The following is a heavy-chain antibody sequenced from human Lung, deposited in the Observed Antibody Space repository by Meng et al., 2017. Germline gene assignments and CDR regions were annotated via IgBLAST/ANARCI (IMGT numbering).Heavy chain of an antibody. J-gene: IGHJ4*02. CDR2: LGAHDGDT. D-gene: IGHD3-10*01. Sequence: QVQVVQSGAEVKRPGASVKVSCKASHYTFTGYGVSWFRPAPGKGLEWMAWLGAHDGDTSHAPRFQGRVTVTADRPTATAYMELRNLRSDDKGVYYCARGPPGRRYAEYWGQGTLVTVSS. CDR3: ARGPPGRRYAEY. CDR1: HYTFTGYG. V-gene: IGHV1-18*01.